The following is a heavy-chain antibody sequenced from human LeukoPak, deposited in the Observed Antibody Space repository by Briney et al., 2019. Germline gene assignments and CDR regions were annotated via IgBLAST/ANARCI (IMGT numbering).Heavy chain of an antibody. CDR3: ARANIVVVPVYDY. CDR2: INSDGSST. Sequence: GGSLRLSCAASGFTFSSYWMHWVRHAPGKGLVWVSRINSDGSSTSYADSVKGRFTISRDNAKNTLYLQMNSLRAEDTAVYYCARANIVVVPVYDYWGQGTLVTVSS. D-gene: IGHD2-2*01. V-gene: IGHV3-74*01. J-gene: IGHJ4*02. CDR1: GFTFSSYW.